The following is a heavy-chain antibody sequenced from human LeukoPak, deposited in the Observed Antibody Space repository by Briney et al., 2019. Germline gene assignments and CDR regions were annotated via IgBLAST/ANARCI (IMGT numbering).Heavy chain of an antibody. J-gene: IGHJ4*02. Sequence: GESLKISCKGSGYSFTTYWIGWVRQMPGKGLEWMGIFYPGDSDTRYSPSFQGQVTNSADKSISTAYLQWSSLKASDTAIYYCARLEEMATITMDYWGQGTLVTVSS. V-gene: IGHV5-51*01. CDR2: FYPGDSDT. CDR3: ARLEEMATITMDY. CDR1: GYSFTTYW. D-gene: IGHD5-24*01.